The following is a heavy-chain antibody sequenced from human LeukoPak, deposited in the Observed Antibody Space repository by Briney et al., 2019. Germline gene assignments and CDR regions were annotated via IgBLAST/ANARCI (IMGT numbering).Heavy chain of an antibody. D-gene: IGHD3-9*01. V-gene: IGHV3-30*02. Sequence: GGSLRLSCAASGFTFSSYGMHWVRQAPGKGLEWVAFIRYDGSNKYYADSVKGRFTISRDNSKNTLYLQMNSLRAEDTAVYYCAKGVGSYDILTGYYQLVSTIDYWGQGTLVTVSS. CDR1: GFTFSSYG. CDR2: IRYDGSNK. J-gene: IGHJ4*02. CDR3: AKGVGSYDILTGYYQLVSTIDY.